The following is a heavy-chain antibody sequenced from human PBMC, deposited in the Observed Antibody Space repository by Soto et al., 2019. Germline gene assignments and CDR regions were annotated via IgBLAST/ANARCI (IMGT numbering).Heavy chain of an antibody. D-gene: IGHD6-6*01. CDR2: IYHSGST. V-gene: IGHV4-4*02. J-gene: IGHJ2*01. Sequence: QLQLQESGPGLVKPSGTLSLTCGVSGGSISSSKWWTWVRQPPGKGPEWIGEIYHSGSTNYNPSLTLRATIASDKSHSHFSLTLTSVPAAATAVYYCASRDCSSSTDASFRVTGYFDLWGRGILVTVSS. CDR3: ASRDCSSSTDASFRVTGYFDL. CDR1: GGSISSSKW.